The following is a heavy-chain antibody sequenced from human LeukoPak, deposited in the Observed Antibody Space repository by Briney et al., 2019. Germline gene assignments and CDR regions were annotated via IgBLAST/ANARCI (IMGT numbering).Heavy chain of an antibody. D-gene: IGHD6-6*01. J-gene: IGHJ4*02. Sequence: SETLSLTCTVSGGSISSSSYYWGWIRQPPGKGLEWIGSIYYSGSTYYNPSLKSRVTISVDTSKNQFSLKLSSVTAADTAVYYCARHLFVPVRRDYWGQGTLVTVSS. CDR3: ARHLFVPVRRDY. V-gene: IGHV4-39*01. CDR1: GGSISSSSYY. CDR2: IYYSGST.